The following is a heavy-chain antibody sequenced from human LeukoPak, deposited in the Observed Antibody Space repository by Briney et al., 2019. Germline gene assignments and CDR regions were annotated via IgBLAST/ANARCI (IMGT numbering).Heavy chain of an antibody. CDR2: IDPSDSYT. D-gene: IGHD4-17*01. V-gene: IGHV5-10-1*01. CDR3: ARHVDDYGDYGKYYYYGMDV. CDR1: GYSFTSNW. J-gene: IGHJ6*02. Sequence: GEALKISSKGSGYSFTSNWISWGRPMPGKGGEWMGRIDPSDSYTNYSPSFQGHVTISADKSISTAYLQWSSLKASDTAMYYCARHVDDYGDYGKYYYYGMDVWGQGTTVTVSS.